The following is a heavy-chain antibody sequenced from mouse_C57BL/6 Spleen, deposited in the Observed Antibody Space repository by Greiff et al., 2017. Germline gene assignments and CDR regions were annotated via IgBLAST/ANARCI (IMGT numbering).Heavy chain of an antibody. J-gene: IGHJ2*01. CDR3: ARGIYYGNYGYFDY. CDR2: LYPGDGDT. D-gene: IGHD2-1*01. CDR1: GYAFSSYW. Sequence: VQLQHSGAELVKPGASVKISCKASGYAFSSYWMNWVKQRPGKGLEWIGQLYPGDGDTNYNGSFKGKATLTADNSSSTAYMQLSSLTSEDSAVYFCARGIYYGNYGYFDYWGQGTTLTVSS. V-gene: IGHV1-80*01.